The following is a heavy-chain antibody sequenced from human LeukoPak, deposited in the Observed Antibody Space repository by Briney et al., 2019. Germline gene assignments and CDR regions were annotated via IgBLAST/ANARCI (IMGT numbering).Heavy chain of an antibody. V-gene: IGHV3-23*01. J-gene: IGHJ4*02. CDR2: ISGDAIST. Sequence: GGSLRLSCTVSGFTFSNYAVGWVRQAPGKGLEWVSTISGDAISTFYGDSVKGRFTISRDNCKNTLYLQMNSLRAEDTAVYYCAKAPFSRIYGGYFDYWGQGTLVTVSS. CDR3: AKAPFSRIYGGYFDY. CDR1: GFTFSNYA. D-gene: IGHD4-17*01.